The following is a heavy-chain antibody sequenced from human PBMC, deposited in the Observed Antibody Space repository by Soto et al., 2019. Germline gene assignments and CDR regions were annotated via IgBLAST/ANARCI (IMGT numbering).Heavy chain of an antibody. D-gene: IGHD3-22*01. V-gene: IGHV3-23*01. Sequence: PGRSLRLSCADSGFRFSSYSMSWVRQTPGKGLEWVAAITATGDRTYYADSVTGRFTISRDNSKKTHYLQMTSLRAEDTAMYYCATMNGYFEYWGQGTPVTVSS. CDR3: ATMNGYFEY. CDR2: ITATGDRT. J-gene: IGHJ4*02. CDR1: GFRFSSYS.